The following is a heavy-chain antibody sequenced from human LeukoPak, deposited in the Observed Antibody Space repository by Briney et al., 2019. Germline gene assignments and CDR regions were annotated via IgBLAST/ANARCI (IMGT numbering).Heavy chain of an antibody. CDR2: NSGSGGRT. D-gene: IGHD6-13*01. J-gene: IGHJ4*02. CDR3: AKTAIAAAHDY. Sequence: GGSLRLSCAAAGFTFSSYAISWVRQAPGNGLEWVSANSGSGGRTYYADSVKGRFTISRDNPKNTLYLQMNSLRAEHTAVYYCAKTAIAAAHDYWGQGTLVTVSS. V-gene: IGHV3-23*01. CDR1: GFTFSSYA.